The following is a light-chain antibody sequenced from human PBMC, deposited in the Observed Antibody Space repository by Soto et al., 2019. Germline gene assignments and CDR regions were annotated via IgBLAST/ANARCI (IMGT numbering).Light chain of an antibody. Sequence: QSALTQPASVSGSPGQSITISCTGTSSDIGGTNYVSWLQQYPGKAPQSMIYEVTIRTAGVSNRYSGSKSGNTASLTISGLQADDEAYYYCASYTSTSTWVFGGGTKLPS. CDR3: ASYTSTSTWV. CDR1: SSDIGGTNY. V-gene: IGLV2-14*01. CDR2: EVT. J-gene: IGLJ3*02.